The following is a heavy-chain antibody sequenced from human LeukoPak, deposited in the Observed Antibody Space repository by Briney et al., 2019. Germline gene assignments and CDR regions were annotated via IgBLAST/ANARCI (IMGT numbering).Heavy chain of an antibody. V-gene: IGHV5-10-1*01. CDR1: GYSFTSYS. D-gene: IGHD5-18*01. CDR3: ARQNVDTAMVKDYYFDF. CDR2: IYPSDSYT. Sequence: GESLRISCKGSGYSFTSYSITWVRQMPGKGLEWMGRIYPSDSYTNYSPSFQGHVTISADKSISTAYLQWSSLKASDTAMYYCARQNVDTAMVKDYYFDFWGQGTLVTVSS. J-gene: IGHJ4*02.